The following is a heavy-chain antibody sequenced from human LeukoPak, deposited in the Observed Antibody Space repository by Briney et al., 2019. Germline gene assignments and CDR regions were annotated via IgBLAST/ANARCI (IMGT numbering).Heavy chain of an antibody. J-gene: IGHJ4*02. CDR3: ASSRTYGSGSYYPPFDY. Sequence: GGPLRLSCAASGFTFSSYAMSWVRQAPGKGLEWVSAISGSGGSTYYADSVKGRFTISRDNYKNTLYLQMNSLRAEDTAVYYCASSRTYGSGSYYPPFDYWGQGTLVTVSS. CDR1: GFTFSSYA. V-gene: IGHV3-23*01. CDR2: ISGSGGST. D-gene: IGHD3-10*01.